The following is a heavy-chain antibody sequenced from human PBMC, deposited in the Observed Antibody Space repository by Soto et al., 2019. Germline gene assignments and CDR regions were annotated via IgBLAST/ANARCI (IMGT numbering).Heavy chain of an antibody. Sequence: SETLSLTCTVSGDSISSSFYFWGWIRQPPGKGLEWIGSIYNSGSTYYNSSLKSRVTISVDTSKNQFSLKLSSVTAADTAVYYCARSIAGRAVAGLSPWYYFDYWGQGTLVTVSS. CDR2: IYNSGST. V-gene: IGHV4-39*01. D-gene: IGHD6-19*01. CDR1: GDSISSSFYF. CDR3: ARSIAGRAVAGLSPWYYFDY. J-gene: IGHJ4*02.